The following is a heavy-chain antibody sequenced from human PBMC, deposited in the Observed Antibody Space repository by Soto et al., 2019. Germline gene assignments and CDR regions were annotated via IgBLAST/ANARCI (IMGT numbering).Heavy chain of an antibody. Sequence: GGSLRLSCAASGFTFISYEMNWVRQAPGKGLEWVSYISSHSITIYYADSVKGRFTISRDNAKNSLYLQMNSLRAEDTAVYYCARWLWFGESSYYFDYWGQGTVVTVSS. J-gene: IGHJ4*02. CDR2: ISSHSITI. V-gene: IGHV3-48*03. D-gene: IGHD3-10*01. CDR3: ARWLWFGESSYYFDY. CDR1: GFTFISYE.